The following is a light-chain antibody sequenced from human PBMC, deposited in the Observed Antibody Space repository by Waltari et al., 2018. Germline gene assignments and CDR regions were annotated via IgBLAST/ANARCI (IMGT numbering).Light chain of an antibody. CDR2: EVG. V-gene: IGLV2-14*01. J-gene: IGLJ1*01. CDR3: SSYTSSITYV. CDR1: SSDVRGYNY. Sequence: QSALTQPASVSGSPGQSITISCTGSSSDVRGYNYVSWYQQQPDRAPKLLIYEVGSRPSGVSDRFSGSKSGNTASLTISGLQAEDEADYYCSSYTSSITYVFGVGTKVTVL.